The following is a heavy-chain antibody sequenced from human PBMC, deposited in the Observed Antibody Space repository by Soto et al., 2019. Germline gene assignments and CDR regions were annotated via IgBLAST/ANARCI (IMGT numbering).Heavy chain of an antibody. CDR3: AKDSFPGYCGMDV. J-gene: IGHJ6*02. V-gene: IGHV3-9*01. CDR1: GFTFDDYA. CDR2: ISWNSGSI. Sequence: EVQLVESGGGLVQPGRSLRLSCAASGFTFDDYAMHWVRQAPGKGLEWVSGISWNSGSIGYADSVKGRFTISRDNAKNSLYLQMNSLRAEDTALYYCAKDSFPGYCGMDVLGQGTTVTVSS. D-gene: IGHD2-8*02.